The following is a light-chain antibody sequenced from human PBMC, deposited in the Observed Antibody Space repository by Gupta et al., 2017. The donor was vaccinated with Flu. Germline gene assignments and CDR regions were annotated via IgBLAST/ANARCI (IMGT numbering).Light chain of an antibody. CDR1: TGAVNSGYN. V-gene: IGLV7-43*01. J-gene: IGLJ1*01. CDR2: GAS. CDR3: LLYDGGAYV. Sequence: TVVTQEPSLTVSPGGTVTLTCASSTGAVNSGYNPNWIQQKPGQTPRALIFGASNKESWTPARFSGSLLGGKAALTLSGVQPEDEDEYYCLLYDGGAYVFGTGTKVTVL.